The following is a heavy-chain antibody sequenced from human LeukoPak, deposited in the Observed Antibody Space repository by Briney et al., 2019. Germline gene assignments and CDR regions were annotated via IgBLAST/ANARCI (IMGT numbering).Heavy chain of an antibody. J-gene: IGHJ1*01. CDR1: GFTFSSYG. D-gene: IGHD2-15*01. CDR3: TKGCLGGGNCFYFQH. CDR2: ISSTGNNK. Sequence: GGSLRLSCAASGFTFSSYGMHWVRQAPGKGLEWVAVISSTGNNKYYGDSVKGRFTISRDNSKNTLFLQMDSLRAEDTAVYYCTKGCLGGGNCFYFQHWGQGTLVSVSS. V-gene: IGHV3-30*18.